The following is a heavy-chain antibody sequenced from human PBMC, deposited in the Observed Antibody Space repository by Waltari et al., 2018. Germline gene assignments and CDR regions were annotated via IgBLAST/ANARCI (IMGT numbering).Heavy chain of an antibody. Sequence: EVQLVESGGGLVQPGGSLRLSCAASGFTFSSYSMNWVRQAPGKGLEWVSYLSSSSSTIYYADSVKGRFTISRDNAKNSLYLQMNSLRAEDTAVYYCARDSSIYSSSPTWADYWGQGTLVTVSS. J-gene: IGHJ4*02. CDR2: LSSSSSTI. V-gene: IGHV3-48*01. CDR3: ARDSSIYSSSPTWADY. D-gene: IGHD6-6*01. CDR1: GFTFSSYS.